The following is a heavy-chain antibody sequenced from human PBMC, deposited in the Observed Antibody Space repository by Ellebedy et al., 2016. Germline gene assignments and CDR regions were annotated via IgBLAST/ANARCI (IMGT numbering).Heavy chain of an antibody. Sequence: ASVKVSCKASGYTFTSYAMNWVRQAPGQRLEWMGWINAGNGNTKYSQKFQGRVTITRDTSASTAYMELSSLRSEDTAVYYCARGFMELRRTWDSWGQGTLVTVSS. CDR2: INAGNGNT. CDR3: ARGFMELRRTWDS. CDR1: GYTFTSYA. J-gene: IGHJ4*02. V-gene: IGHV1-3*01. D-gene: IGHD1-7*01.